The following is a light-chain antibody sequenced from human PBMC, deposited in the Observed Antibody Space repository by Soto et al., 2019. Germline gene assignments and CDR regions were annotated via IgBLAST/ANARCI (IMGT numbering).Light chain of an antibody. Sequence: EVVMTQSPATLSVSPGERATLSCRASESVSRNLAWYQQKPGQAPRLLIYDVSTRATGIPDRFSGCGSGTEFTLTISSLQSEDFVVYYCQQYNSWPPITFGQGTRLEIK. V-gene: IGKV3-15*01. CDR1: ESVSRN. CDR2: DVS. J-gene: IGKJ5*01. CDR3: QQYNSWPPIT.